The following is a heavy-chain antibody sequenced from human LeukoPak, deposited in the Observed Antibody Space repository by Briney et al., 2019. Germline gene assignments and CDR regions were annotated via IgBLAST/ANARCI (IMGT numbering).Heavy chain of an antibody. J-gene: IGHJ3*02. CDR1: GYTFTGYY. V-gene: IGHV1-8*03. CDR3: ARASVGFHPYCSSTSCSNAFDI. Sequence: ASVKVSCKASGYTFTGYYMHWVRQAPGQGLEWMGWMNPNSGNTGYAQKFQGRVTITRNTSISTAYMELSSLRSEDTAVYYCARASVGFHPYCSSTSCSNAFDIWGQGTMVTVSS. CDR2: MNPNSGNT. D-gene: IGHD2-2*01.